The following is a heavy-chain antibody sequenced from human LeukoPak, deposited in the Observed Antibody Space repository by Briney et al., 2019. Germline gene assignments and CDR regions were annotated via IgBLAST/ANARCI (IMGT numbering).Heavy chain of an antibody. V-gene: IGHV5-51*01. Sequence: GESLKISCKGSGYSFTSYWIGWVRQMPGKGLEWMGIIYPGDSDTRYSPSFQGQVTISADKSISTAYLQWSSLKASDTAMYYCARLVGYYGSGSYNAKFDYWGQGTLVTVSS. CDR3: ARLVGYYGSGSYNAKFDY. CDR1: GYSFTSYW. D-gene: IGHD3-10*01. CDR2: IYPGDSDT. J-gene: IGHJ4*02.